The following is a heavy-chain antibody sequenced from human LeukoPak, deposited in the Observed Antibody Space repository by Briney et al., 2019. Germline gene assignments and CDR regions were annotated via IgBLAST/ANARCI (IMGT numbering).Heavy chain of an antibody. Sequence: GGSLRLSCAASGFTFSNYWMSWVRQAPGKGLEWVSAISGSGGSTYYADSVKGRFTISRDNSKNTLYLQMNSLRAEDTAVYYCAKQYSSGSFHFDYWGQGTLVTVSS. CDR1: GFTFSNYW. CDR2: ISGSGGST. V-gene: IGHV3-23*01. CDR3: AKQYSSGSFHFDY. D-gene: IGHD6-19*01. J-gene: IGHJ4*02.